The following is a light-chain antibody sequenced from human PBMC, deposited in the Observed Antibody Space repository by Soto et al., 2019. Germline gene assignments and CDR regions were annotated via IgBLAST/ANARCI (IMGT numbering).Light chain of an antibody. V-gene: IGLV1-40*01. CDR1: SSNIGAGYD. J-gene: IGLJ2*01. Sequence: QTVVTQPPSVSGAPGQRVTISCTGSSSNIGAGYDVHWYQQLPGTAPKLLIYGNSNRPSGVPDRFSGSKSGTSASLAITGLQAEDEADYYCQSSDSSLSGVVFGGGTKVTVL. CDR3: QSSDSSLSGVV. CDR2: GNS.